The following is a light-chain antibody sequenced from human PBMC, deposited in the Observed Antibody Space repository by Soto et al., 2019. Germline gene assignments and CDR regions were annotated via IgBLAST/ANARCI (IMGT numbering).Light chain of an antibody. CDR3: QQHSHWPPWT. CDR2: GAS. Sequence: EIVLTQSPGTLSLSPGERATLSCRASQNVRTFLDWYQQKPGQAPRLLIYGASNRATGIPARFSGSGSGTDFTLTISSLEPEDFAVYYCQQHSHWPPWTFGQGTKVE. J-gene: IGKJ1*01. V-gene: IGKV3-11*01. CDR1: QNVRTF.